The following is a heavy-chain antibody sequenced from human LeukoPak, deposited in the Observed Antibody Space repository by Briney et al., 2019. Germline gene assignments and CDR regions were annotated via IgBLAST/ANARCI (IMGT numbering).Heavy chain of an antibody. J-gene: IGHJ4*02. CDR3: ARGNTKDCGADCCPTSLDY. CDR1: GYTFTGYY. CDR2: INPDSGGT. Sequence: GASVKVSCKASGYTFTGYYLHWVRQAPGQGLEWMGWINPDSGGTNYAQKFQGRVTMTRDTSISTAYLQVGSLRSVDTAVYYCARGNTKDCGADCCPTSLDYWGQGALVTVS. D-gene: IGHD2-21*02. V-gene: IGHV1-2*02.